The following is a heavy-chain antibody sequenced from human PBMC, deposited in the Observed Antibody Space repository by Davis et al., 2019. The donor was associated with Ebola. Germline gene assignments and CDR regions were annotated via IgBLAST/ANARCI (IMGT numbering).Heavy chain of an antibody. CDR2: ISGSGGST. CDR3: AKRPSYGDS. Sequence: PGGSLRLSCAASEFTFSDYWMHWVRQSSGKGLEWVSSISGSGGSTWYADSVKGRFTISRDNSKNTLYLQMNNLRAEDTAVYYCAKRPSYGDSWGQGTLVTVSS. D-gene: IGHD3-10*01. V-gene: IGHV3-23*01. J-gene: IGHJ4*02. CDR1: EFTFSDYW.